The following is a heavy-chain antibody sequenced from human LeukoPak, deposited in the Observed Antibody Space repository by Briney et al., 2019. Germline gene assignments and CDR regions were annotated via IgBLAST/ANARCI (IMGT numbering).Heavy chain of an antibody. V-gene: IGHV3-7*01. CDR1: GFIFNSHW. CDR2: IRQDGDEK. Sequence: PGGSPRLSCAGSGFIFNSHWMTWVRQAPGMGLEWVGNIRQDGDEKFYADSVRGRFTISRDNAKNSLYLHLNSLRAEDTAIYYCARVRTEWYIDLWGRGTLVTVSP. D-gene: IGHD2-8*02. CDR3: ARVRTEWYIDL. J-gene: IGHJ2*01.